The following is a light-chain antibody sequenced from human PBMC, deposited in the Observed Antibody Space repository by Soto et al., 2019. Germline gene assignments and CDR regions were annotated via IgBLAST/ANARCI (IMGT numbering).Light chain of an antibody. CDR3: LQDYYYPWT. CDR2: KAS. Sequence: DLQMTQSPSTLSASVGYRVTITCRASHSISSYLTWYQQKPGKAPKLLIYKASNLQSGVPSRFSGSGSGTEFTLTISSLQPEDFATYYCLQDYYYPWTFGQGTKVDI. CDR1: HSISSY. J-gene: IGKJ1*01. V-gene: IGKV1-5*03.